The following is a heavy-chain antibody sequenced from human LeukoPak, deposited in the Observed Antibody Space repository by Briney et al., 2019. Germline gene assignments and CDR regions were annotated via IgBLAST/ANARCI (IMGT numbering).Heavy chain of an antibody. CDR1: GGSISSYY. Sequence: KPSETLSLTCTVSGGSISSYYWSWIRQPPGKGLEWIGCIYYRGTTNHNPSLKSRVSISVDTSKNQFSLKLSSVTAADTAAYYCARGRTPTDYWGQGTLVTVSS. CDR3: ARGRTPTDY. V-gene: IGHV4-59*01. D-gene: IGHD1/OR15-1a*01. J-gene: IGHJ4*02. CDR2: IYYRGTT.